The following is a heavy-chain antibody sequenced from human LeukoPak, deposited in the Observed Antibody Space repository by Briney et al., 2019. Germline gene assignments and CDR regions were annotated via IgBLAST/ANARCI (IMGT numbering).Heavy chain of an antibody. Sequence: GGSLRLSCAASGFTFSGSDIHWVRQASGKGLEWVCRIRSKSYNYATAYAASVEGRFTISRDDSKNSAYLQMNSLKTEDTAVYYCTRLSIVAHYYFDYWGQGTLVTVSS. CDR1: GFTFSGSD. J-gene: IGHJ4*02. V-gene: IGHV3-73*01. CDR3: TRLSIVAHYYFDY. D-gene: IGHD2-21*01. CDR2: IRSKSYNYAT.